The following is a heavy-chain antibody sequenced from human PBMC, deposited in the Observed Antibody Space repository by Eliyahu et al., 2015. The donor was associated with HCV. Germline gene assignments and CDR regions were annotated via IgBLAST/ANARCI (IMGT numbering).Heavy chain of an antibody. J-gene: IGHJ6*02. D-gene: IGHD3-3*01. CDR1: GGTFSSYA. CDR2: IIPILGIA. CDR3: ARAGITIFGVVYYGMDV. Sequence: QVQLVQSGAEVKKPGSSVKVSCKASGGTFSSYAISWVRQAPGQGLEWMGRIIPILGIANYAQKFQGRVTITADKSTSTAYMELSSLRSEDTAVYYCARAGITIFGVVYYGMDVWGQGTTVTVSS. V-gene: IGHV1-69*04.